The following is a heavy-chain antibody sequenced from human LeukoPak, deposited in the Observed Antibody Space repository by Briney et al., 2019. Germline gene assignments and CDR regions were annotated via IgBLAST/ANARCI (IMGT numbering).Heavy chain of an antibody. V-gene: IGHV3-48*04. D-gene: IGHD4-11*01. CDR1: GFTFSSYS. Sequence: GGSLRLSCAASGFTFSSYSMNWVSQAPGKGLEWVSYISSSSSTIYYADSVKGRFTISRDNAKNSLYLQMNSLRAEDTAVYYCARVLTVFDFWGQGTLVTVSS. J-gene: IGHJ4*02. CDR2: ISSSSSTI. CDR3: ARVLTVFDF.